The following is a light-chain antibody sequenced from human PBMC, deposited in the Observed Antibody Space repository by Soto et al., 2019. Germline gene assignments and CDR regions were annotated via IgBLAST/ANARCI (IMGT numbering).Light chain of an antibody. CDR2: QAS. CDR1: QGISSY. Sequence: DIQMTQSPSTLSGSVGDRVTITCRASQGISSYLAWYQQKPGRAPQLLIYQASTLASGVPSRFSGSGSGSEFTLTISSLQPDDFATYYCQQYNDYWTFGQGTKVDIK. CDR3: QQYNDYWT. J-gene: IGKJ1*01. V-gene: IGKV1-5*03.